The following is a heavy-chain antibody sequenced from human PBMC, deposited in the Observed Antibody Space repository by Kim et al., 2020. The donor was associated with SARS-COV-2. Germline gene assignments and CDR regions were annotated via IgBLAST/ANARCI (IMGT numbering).Heavy chain of an antibody. D-gene: IGHD4-17*01. V-gene: IGHV4-39*01. CDR3: ARRKGNGDQIDF. Sequence: SETLSLTCTVSGGSISSSSYYWGWVRQPPGQGLEWIGNIYYTVSTYYNPSLKRRVTISIDTSRTQFSLKLTSLTAADTAVYYCARRKGNGDQIDFWGQRTLGTVSS. CDR2: IYYTVST. CDR1: GGSISSSSYY. J-gene: IGHJ4*02.